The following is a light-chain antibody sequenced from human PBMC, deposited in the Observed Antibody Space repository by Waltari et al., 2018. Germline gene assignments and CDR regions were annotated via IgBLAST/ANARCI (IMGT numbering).Light chain of an antibody. CDR1: QSVRSN. V-gene: IGKV3-15*01. J-gene: IGKJ4*01. CDR3: QQYNDWPPLT. Sequence: EIVMTQSPATLSASPGERATLSCRASQSVRSNLAWYQQKPGQAPRLLIYDASTRATGIPVRFSGSGSETEFTLTISSLQSEDFALYYCQQYNDWPPLTFGGGTKVEIK. CDR2: DAS.